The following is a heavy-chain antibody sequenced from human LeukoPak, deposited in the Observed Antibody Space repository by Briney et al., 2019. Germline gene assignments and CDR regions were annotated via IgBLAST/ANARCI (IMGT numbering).Heavy chain of an antibody. CDR1: GGSISSSSYY. J-gene: IGHJ4*02. V-gene: IGHV4-39*07. D-gene: IGHD3-3*01. Sequence: SETLSLTCTVSGGSISSSSYYWGWIRQPPGKGLEWIGSIYYSGSTYYNPSLKSRVTISVDTSKNQFSLKLSSVTAADTAVYYCARVRRDYDFWSGYYIRGYFDYWGQGTLVTVSS. CDR3: ARVRRDYDFWSGYYIRGYFDY. CDR2: IYYSGST.